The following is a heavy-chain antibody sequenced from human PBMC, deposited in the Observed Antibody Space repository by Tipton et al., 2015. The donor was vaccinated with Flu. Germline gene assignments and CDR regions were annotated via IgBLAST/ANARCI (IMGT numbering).Heavy chain of an antibody. Sequence: SLRLSCAASGFTFSGSDMNWVRQAPGKGLEWISYISSSGSAIYYADSVKGRFTISRDNAKNSLYLQMNSLRSEDTAFYYCARSKWLQLGYFDSWGPGTLVTVSS. CDR3: ARSKWLQLGYFDS. CDR1: GFTFSGSD. J-gene: IGHJ4*02. D-gene: IGHD5-24*01. CDR2: ISSSGSAI. V-gene: IGHV3-48*03.